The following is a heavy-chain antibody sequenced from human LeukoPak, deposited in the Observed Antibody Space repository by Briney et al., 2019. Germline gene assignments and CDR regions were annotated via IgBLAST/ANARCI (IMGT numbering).Heavy chain of an antibody. V-gene: IGHV4-4*07. CDR1: GGSLGNYY. CDR3: ARITDPDYRSGWSGADY. J-gene: IGHJ4*02. CDR2: INPTGHT. D-gene: IGHD6-19*01. Sequence: PSETLSLTCTVSGGSLGNYYWSWIRQPAGKGLEWMGRINPTGHTHYNPSLKSRVTMSVDTSKNQFSLKMTSLTAADTAVYYCARITDPDYRSGWSGADYWGRGTQVTVSA.